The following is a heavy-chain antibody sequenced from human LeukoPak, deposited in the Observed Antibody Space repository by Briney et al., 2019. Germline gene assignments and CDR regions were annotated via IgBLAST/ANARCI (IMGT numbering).Heavy chain of an antibody. J-gene: IGHJ5*02. V-gene: IGHV4-59*01. Sequence: SETLSLTCTVSGGSISSYYWSWLRQPPGKGLEWIGYIYYSGSTNYNPSLTSRVTISVDTSKNQFSLKLSSVTAADTAVYYCARMRDIVVVPAGNWFDPWGQGTLVTVSS. CDR3: ARMRDIVVVPAGNWFDP. CDR2: IYYSGST. D-gene: IGHD2-2*01. CDR1: GGSISSYY.